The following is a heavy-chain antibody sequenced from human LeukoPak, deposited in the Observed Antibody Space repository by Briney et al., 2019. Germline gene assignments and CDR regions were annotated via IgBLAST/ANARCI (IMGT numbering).Heavy chain of an antibody. CDR2: INPNTGGT. J-gene: IGHJ6*03. Sequence: ASVKVSCKASGYTFTGYYMHWLRQAPGQGLEWMGWINPNTGGTNYAQNFQGRVTMTRDTSISTAYMELSRLRSDDTAVYYCARWAQPYHYYYMDVWGKGTTVTISS. CDR1: GYTFTGYY. V-gene: IGHV1-2*02. CDR3: ARWAQPYHYYYMDV.